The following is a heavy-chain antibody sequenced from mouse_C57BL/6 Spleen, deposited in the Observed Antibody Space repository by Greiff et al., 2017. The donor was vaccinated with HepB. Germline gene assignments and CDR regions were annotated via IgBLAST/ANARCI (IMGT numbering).Heavy chain of an antibody. Sequence: QVQLQQPGAELVRPGTSVKLSCKASGYTFTSYWMHWVKQRPGQGLEWIGVIDPSDSYTNYNQKFKGKATLTVDTSSSTAYMQLSSLTSEDSAVYYSAREGIYYGSSPFDYWGQGTTLTVSS. J-gene: IGHJ2*01. D-gene: IGHD1-1*01. CDR2: IDPSDSYT. CDR1: GYTFTSYW. CDR3: AREGIYYGSSPFDY. V-gene: IGHV1-59*01.